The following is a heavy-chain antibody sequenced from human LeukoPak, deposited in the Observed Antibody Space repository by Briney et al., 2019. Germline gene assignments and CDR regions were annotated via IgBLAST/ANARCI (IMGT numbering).Heavy chain of an antibody. CDR1: GNSVSSNSAA. J-gene: IGHJ6*02. Sequence: SQTLSLTCAISGNSVSSNSAAWNWIRQSPSRGLEWLGRTYYRSKWYIDYAVSVKSRITINPDTSKNQFSLQLNSVTPEDTAVYVCAREGSYNIGWYWDYGMDVWGQGTTVTVPS. CDR2: TYYRSKWYI. D-gene: IGHD6-19*01. V-gene: IGHV6-1*01. CDR3: AREGSYNIGWYWDYGMDV.